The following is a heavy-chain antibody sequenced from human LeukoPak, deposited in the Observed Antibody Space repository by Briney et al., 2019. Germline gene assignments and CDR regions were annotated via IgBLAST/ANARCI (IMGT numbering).Heavy chain of an antibody. J-gene: IGHJ3*02. CDR1: GFTFSTFA. D-gene: IGHD2-8*01. Sequence: GGSLRLSCAASGFTFSTFAMIWVRQPPGKGLEWVSSIFPSGGEIHYADSVRGRFTISRENAKNSLYLQMNSLRAEDTAMYYCAKDRSAPHMLWNAFDIWGQGTMVTVSS. V-gene: IGHV3-21*01. CDR3: AKDRSAPHMLWNAFDI. CDR2: IFPSGGEI.